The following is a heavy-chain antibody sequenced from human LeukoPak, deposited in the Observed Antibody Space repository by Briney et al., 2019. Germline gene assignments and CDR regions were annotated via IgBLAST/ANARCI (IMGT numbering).Heavy chain of an antibody. Sequence: GGSLRLSCAASGFTFSSYSMNWVRQAPGKGLEWVSSISSSSSYIYYADSVKGRFTISGDNAKNSLYLQMNSLRAEDTAVYYCARDPPYYDILTGYPRYGMDVWGKGTTVTVSS. CDR3: ARDPPYYDILTGYPRYGMDV. CDR2: ISSSSSYI. J-gene: IGHJ6*04. CDR1: GFTFSSYS. D-gene: IGHD3-9*01. V-gene: IGHV3-21*01.